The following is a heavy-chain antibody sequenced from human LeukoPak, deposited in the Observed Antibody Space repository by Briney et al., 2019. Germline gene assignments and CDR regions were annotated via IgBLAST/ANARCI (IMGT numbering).Heavy chain of an antibody. CDR3: ARVAVPAAGINWFDP. D-gene: IGHD2-2*01. CDR2: IYTSGST. V-gene: IGHV4-61*02. J-gene: IGHJ5*02. CDR1: GGSISSGSYY. Sequence: SETLSLTCTVSGGSISSGSYYWSWIRQPAGRGLEWIGRIYTSGSTNYNPSLKSRVTISVDTSKNQFSLKLSSVTAADTAVYYCARVAVPAAGINWFDPWGQGTLVTVSS.